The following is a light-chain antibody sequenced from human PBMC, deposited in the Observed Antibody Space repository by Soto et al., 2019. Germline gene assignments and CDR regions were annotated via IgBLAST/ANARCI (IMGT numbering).Light chain of an antibody. V-gene: IGLV2-11*01. CDR3: CSYAGSYTLV. Sequence: QSALTQPRSVSGSPEQSVTISCTGTSSDVGAYNYVSWYQQHPGKVPKLMIYDDSRRPSGVPDRFSGSKSGNTASLTISGLQADDEADYYCCSYAGSYTLVFGGGTKLTVL. CDR1: SSDVGAYNY. J-gene: IGLJ3*02. CDR2: DDS.